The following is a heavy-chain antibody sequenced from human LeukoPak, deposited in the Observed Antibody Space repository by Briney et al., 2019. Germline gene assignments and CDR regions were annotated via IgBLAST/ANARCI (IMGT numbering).Heavy chain of an antibody. CDR1: ELTFSSYA. D-gene: IGHD3-10*02. CDR2: ISSNGGST. CDR3: ARGAVADHLVRGAFDI. V-gene: IGHV3-64*01. Sequence: GGSLRLSCAASELTFSSYAMPWVGQAPGKGLEYFSAISSNGGSTYYANSVKGRFTISRDNSKNTLYLQMGSLRAEDMAVYYCARGAVADHLVRGAFDIWGQGTMVTVSS. J-gene: IGHJ3*02.